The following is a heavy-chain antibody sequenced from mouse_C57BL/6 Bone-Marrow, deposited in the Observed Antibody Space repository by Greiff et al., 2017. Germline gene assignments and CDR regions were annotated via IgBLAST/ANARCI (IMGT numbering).Heavy chain of an antibody. V-gene: IGHV5-16*01. CDR1: GFTFSDYY. J-gene: IGHJ4*01. CDR2: INYDGSST. D-gene: IGHD1-1*01. CDR3: ARDTTTVVGDYAMDY. Sequence: EVQLVESEGGLVQPGSSMKLSCTASGFTFSDYYMAWVRQVPEKGLEWVANINYDGSSTYYLDSLKSRFIISRDNSKNILYLQMSRLKSEDTATYYGARDTTTVVGDYAMDYWGQGTSVTVSS.